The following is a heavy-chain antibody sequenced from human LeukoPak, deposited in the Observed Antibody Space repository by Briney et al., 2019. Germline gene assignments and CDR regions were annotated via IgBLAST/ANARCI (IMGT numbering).Heavy chain of an antibody. Sequence: SETLSLTCAVYGGSFSGYYWSWIRQPPGKGLEWIGEINHSGSTNYNPFLKSRVTISVDTSKNQFSLKLSSVTAADTAVYYCARSRPGIAVAGSFDYWGQGTLVTVSS. V-gene: IGHV4-34*01. CDR2: INHSGST. CDR1: GGSFSGYY. CDR3: ARSRPGIAVAGSFDY. D-gene: IGHD6-19*01. J-gene: IGHJ4*02.